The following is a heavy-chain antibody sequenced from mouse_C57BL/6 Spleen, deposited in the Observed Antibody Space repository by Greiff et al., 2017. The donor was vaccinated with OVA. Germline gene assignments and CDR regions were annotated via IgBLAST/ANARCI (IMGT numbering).Heavy chain of an antibody. CDR3: ARSHFPYYFDY. CDR2: INPYNGGT. CDR1: GYTFTDYY. Sequence: EVQLQQSGPVLVKPGASVKMSCKASGYTFTDYYMNWVKQSHGKSLEWIGVINPYNGGTSYNQKFKGKATLTVDKSSSTAYMELNSLTSEDSAVYYCARSHFPYYFDYWGQGTTLTVSS. J-gene: IGHJ2*01. V-gene: IGHV1-19*01.